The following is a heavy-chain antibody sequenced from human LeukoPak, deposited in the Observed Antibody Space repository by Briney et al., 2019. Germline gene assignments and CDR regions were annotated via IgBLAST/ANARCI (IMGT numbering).Heavy chain of an antibody. CDR2: IYYSGST. CDR3: ARGDVDTAMVDY. D-gene: IGHD5-18*01. J-gene: IGHJ4*02. V-gene: IGHV4-59*01. CDR1: GGSISSYY. Sequence: NPSETLSLTCTVSGGSISSYYWSWIRQPPGKGLEWIGYIYYSGSTNYNPSLKSRVTISVDTSKNLFSLKLSSVTASDTAVYYCARGDVDTAMVDYWGQGTLVTVSS.